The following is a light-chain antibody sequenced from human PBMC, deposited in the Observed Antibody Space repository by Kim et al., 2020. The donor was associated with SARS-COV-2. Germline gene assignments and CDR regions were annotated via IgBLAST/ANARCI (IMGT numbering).Light chain of an antibody. J-gene: IGLJ1*01. CDR1: SSDVGTYNY. CDR2: HVS. V-gene: IGLV2-11*01. Sequence: GQSATISCTGTSSDVGTYNYVSWYQHHPGKAPKLMIYHVSTRPSGVPDRFSGSKSGNTASLTISGLQADDEADYYCYSYAGSNTYVFGTGTKVTVL. CDR3: YSYAGSNTYV.